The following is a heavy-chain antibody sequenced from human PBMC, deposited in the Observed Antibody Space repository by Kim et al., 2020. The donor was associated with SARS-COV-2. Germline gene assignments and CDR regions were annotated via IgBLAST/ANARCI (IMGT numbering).Heavy chain of an antibody. CDR1: GGSIRRSNW. D-gene: IGHD3-10*01. CDR2: IYHRGST. J-gene: IGHJ4*02. CDR3: ARERGTMVRGGRG. V-gene: IGHV4-4*02. Sequence: SETLSLTCAVSGGSIRRSNWWSWVRQPPGKGLEWIGEIYHRGSTNYNPSLKSRVTISVDKSKTQFSLKLSSVTAVDTAVYYCARERGTMVRGGRGWGPGTLVTVSS.